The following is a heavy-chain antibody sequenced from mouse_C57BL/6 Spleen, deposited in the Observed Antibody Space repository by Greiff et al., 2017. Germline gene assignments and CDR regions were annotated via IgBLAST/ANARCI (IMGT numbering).Heavy chain of an antibody. CDR1: GYTFTSYW. J-gene: IGHJ2*01. D-gene: IGHD4-1*01. V-gene: IGHV1-59*01. CDR2: IDPSVSYT. Sequence: QVQLQQPGAELVRPGTSVKLSCKASGYTFTSYWMHWVQQRPGQGLEWIGVIDPSVSYTNYNQKFKGKATLTVDTSSSTAYMQLSSLTSEDSAVYYCARTGTNYFDYWGQGTTLTVSS. CDR3: ARTGTNYFDY.